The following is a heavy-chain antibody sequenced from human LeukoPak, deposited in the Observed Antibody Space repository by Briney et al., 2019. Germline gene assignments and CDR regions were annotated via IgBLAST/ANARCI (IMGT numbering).Heavy chain of an antibody. CDR3: ARVTPVVNAFDI. J-gene: IGHJ3*02. CDR1: GYTFTSYG. CDR2: SSAYNGNT. D-gene: IGHD3-22*01. V-gene: IGHV1-18*01. Sequence: ASVKVSCKPSGYTFTSYGISWVRQPPGQGLGWMGWSSAYNGNTNYAQKLQGRVTMTTDTSTSTAYMELRSLRADDTAVYYCARVTPVVNAFDIWGQGTMVTVSS.